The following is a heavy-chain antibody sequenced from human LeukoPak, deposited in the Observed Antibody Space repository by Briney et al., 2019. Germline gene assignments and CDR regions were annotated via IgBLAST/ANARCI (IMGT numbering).Heavy chain of an antibody. CDR1: GFTFSSCW. Sequence: PGGSLRLSCVASGFTFSSCWMHWVRQAPGKGLVWVARIKGDGSFTNYADSVNGRFTISRDNAKNTLYLHMHGLRADDTALYYCVRDGDVFNFGYWGQGNLVTVSS. CDR2: IKGDGSFT. CDR3: VRDGDVFNFGY. J-gene: IGHJ4*02. D-gene: IGHD5-24*01. V-gene: IGHV3-74*01.